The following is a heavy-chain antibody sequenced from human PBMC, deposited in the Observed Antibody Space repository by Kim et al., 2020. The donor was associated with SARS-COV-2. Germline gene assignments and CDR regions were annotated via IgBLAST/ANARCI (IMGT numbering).Heavy chain of an antibody. CDR2: ISGSGGST. Sequence: GGSLRLSCAASGFTFSSYAMSWVRQAPGKGLEWVSAISGSGGSTYYADSVKGRFTISRDNSKNTLYLQMNSLRAEDTAVYYCATHCSGGSCRTKEDAFDIWGQGTMVTVSS. J-gene: IGHJ3*02. V-gene: IGHV3-23*01. CDR3: ATHCSGGSCRTKEDAFDI. D-gene: IGHD2-15*01. CDR1: GFTFSSYA.